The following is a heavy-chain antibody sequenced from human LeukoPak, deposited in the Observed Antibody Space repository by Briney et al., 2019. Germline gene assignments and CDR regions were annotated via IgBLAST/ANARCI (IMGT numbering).Heavy chain of an antibody. J-gene: IGHJ4*02. Sequence: SETLSLTCTVSGGSISSYYWGWIRQPPGKGLEWIGSIYYSGSTYHNPSLKSRVTISVDTSKNQFSLKLSSVTAADTAVYCCVRGGWNDPFDYWGQGTLVTVSS. V-gene: IGHV4-39*01. D-gene: IGHD1-1*01. CDR3: VRGGWNDPFDY. CDR1: GGSISSYY. CDR2: IYYSGST.